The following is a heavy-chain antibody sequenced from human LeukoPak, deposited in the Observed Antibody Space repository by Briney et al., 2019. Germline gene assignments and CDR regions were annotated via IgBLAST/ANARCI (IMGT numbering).Heavy chain of an antibody. CDR3: ARDLGSWFDP. D-gene: IGHD7-27*01. CDR2: MWYDGSNK. J-gene: IGHJ5*02. Sequence: PGGSLRLSCAASRLTFSSYGMHWVRQAPGRGLEWVAFMWYDGSNKDYADSVKGRFTISRDNSKNTLSLQINSLRAEDTAVYYCARDLGSWFDPWGQGTLVTVSS. CDR1: RLTFSSYG. V-gene: IGHV3-33*01.